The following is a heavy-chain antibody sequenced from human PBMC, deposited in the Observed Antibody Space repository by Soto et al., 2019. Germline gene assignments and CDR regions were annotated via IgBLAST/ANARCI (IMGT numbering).Heavy chain of an antibody. J-gene: IGHJ4*02. CDR2: ISAHNGNT. V-gene: IGHV1-18*01. CDR3: ARGRYGEY. CDR1: GYAFTTYG. D-gene: IGHD3-10*01. Sequence: QVHLVQSGAEVKKPGASVKVSCKGSGYAFTTYGITWVRQAPGQGLEWMGWISAHNGNTNYAQKLQGRVTVTRDTSTSTAYLELMSLRSDDTAVYYCARGRYGEYWGQGALVTVSS.